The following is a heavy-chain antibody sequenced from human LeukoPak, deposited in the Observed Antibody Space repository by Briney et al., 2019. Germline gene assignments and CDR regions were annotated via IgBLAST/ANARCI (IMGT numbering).Heavy chain of an antibody. V-gene: IGHV4-39*01. CDR1: GGSISSSSYY. J-gene: IGHJ4*02. D-gene: IGHD3-16*01. CDR3: VRHGRYGLPSPHFDY. Sequence: PSETLSLTCTVSGGSISSSSYYWGWIRQPPGKGLEWIGSIYYSGSTNYNPSLKSRVTISVDTSKNQFSLKLSSVTAADTAVYYCVRHGRYGLPSPHFDYWGQGTLVTVSS. CDR2: IYYSGST.